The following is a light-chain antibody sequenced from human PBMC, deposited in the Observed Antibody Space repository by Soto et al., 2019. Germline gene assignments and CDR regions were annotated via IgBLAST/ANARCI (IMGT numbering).Light chain of an antibody. J-gene: IGKJ1*01. CDR1: QSFLHSNGYNY. CDR3: QRYGSSPWT. Sequence: DIVMTHSPLSLPVTPGEPASISCRSRQSFLHSNGYNYLDWYLQKPGQAPRFLIYGASSRATGIPDRFSGSGSGTDFTLTISRLEPEDFAVYYCQRYGSSPWTFGQGTKV. V-gene: IGKV3-20*01. CDR2: GAS.